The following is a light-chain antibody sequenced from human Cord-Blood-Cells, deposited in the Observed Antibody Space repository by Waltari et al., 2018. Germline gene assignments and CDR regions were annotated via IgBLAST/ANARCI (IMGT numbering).Light chain of an antibody. V-gene: IGLV3-25*03. Sequence: SYELTQPPSVSVSPGQTARITCPGDALPKQYAYWYQQQPGQAPVLVIYKDSERPSGIPERFSGSSSGTTVTLTISGVQAEDEADYYCQSADSSGTYWVFGGGTKLTVL. J-gene: IGLJ3*02. CDR3: QSADSSGTYWV. CDR2: KDS. CDR1: ALPKQY.